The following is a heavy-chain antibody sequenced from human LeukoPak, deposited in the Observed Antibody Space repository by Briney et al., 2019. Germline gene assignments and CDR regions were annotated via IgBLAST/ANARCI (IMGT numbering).Heavy chain of an antibody. CDR1: GGSISSGDYY. J-gene: IGHJ5*02. CDR3: ARVGRAYDILTGYYHNWFDP. D-gene: IGHD3-9*01. CDR2: IYYSGST. Sequence: SETLSLTYTVSGGSISSGDYYWSWIRQPPGKGLEWIGYIYYSGSTYYNPSLKSRVTISVDTSKNQFSLKLSSVTAADTAVYYCARVGRAYDILTGYYHNWFDPWGQGTLVTVSP. V-gene: IGHV4-30-4*01.